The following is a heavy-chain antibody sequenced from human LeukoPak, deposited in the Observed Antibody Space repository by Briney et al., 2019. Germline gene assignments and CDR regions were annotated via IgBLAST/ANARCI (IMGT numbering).Heavy chain of an antibody. V-gene: IGHV3-9*01. CDR3: AKDKQQLASFDY. D-gene: IGHD6-13*01. Sequence: TGGSLRLSCAASGFTFDDYAMHWVRQAPGKGLEWVSGISWNSGSIGYADSVKGRFTISRDNSKNTIYLQMNSLRAEDTAVYYCAKDKQQLASFDYWGQGTLVTVSS. J-gene: IGHJ4*02. CDR2: ISWNSGSI. CDR1: GFTFDDYA.